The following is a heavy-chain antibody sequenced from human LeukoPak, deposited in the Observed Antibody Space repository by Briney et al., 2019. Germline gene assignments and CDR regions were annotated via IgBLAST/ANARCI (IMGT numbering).Heavy chain of an antibody. CDR3: ARAGGSYYDSSGYYYAD. D-gene: IGHD3-22*01. CDR1: GYTFTNYD. Sequence: GASVKASCKASGYTFTNYDINWVRQATGQGLEWMGWMNPNSGNTGFAQKFQGRVTMTRYTSISTAYMELSSLRSEDTAVYYCARAGGSYYDSSGYYYADWGQGTLVTVSS. J-gene: IGHJ1*01. CDR2: MNPNSGNT. V-gene: IGHV1-8*01.